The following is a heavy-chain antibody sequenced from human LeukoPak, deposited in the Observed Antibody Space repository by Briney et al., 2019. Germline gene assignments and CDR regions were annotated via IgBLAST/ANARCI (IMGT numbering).Heavy chain of an antibody. D-gene: IGHD3-10*01. Sequence: GGSLRLSCAASGFTFSDYYMSWIRQAPGKGLEWVSYISSSGSTIYYADSVKGRFTISRDNAKNSLYLQMNSLRAEDTAVYYCARDVVYYGSGSYQDYYGMDVWGQGTTVTVSS. CDR3: ARDVVYYGSGSYQDYYGMDV. J-gene: IGHJ6*02. V-gene: IGHV3-11*01. CDR1: GFTFSDYY. CDR2: ISSSGSTI.